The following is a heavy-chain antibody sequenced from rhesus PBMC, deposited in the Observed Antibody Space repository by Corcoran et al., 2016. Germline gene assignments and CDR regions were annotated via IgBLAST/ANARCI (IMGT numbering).Heavy chain of an antibody. CDR1: GFTFSSYG. CDR2: ITYYGSKK. Sequence: EVQLVESGGGLVQPGGSLRLSCAASGFTFSSYGMHWVRQAPGMGLEWVAVITYYGSKKFYADSVKDRFTISSDNFKNMLYLKMNNLILEDTAVYYCVGGYCSGGVCYAFDYWGQGVLVTVSS. J-gene: IGHJ4*01. CDR3: VGGYCSGGVCYAFDY. V-gene: IGHV3-54*02. D-gene: IGHD2-8*01.